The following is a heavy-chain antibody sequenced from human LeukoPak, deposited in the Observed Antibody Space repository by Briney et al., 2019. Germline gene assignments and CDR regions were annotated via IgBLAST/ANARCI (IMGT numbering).Heavy chain of an antibody. CDR3: ARGPPGDEMATIGRPSGWFDP. D-gene: IGHD5-12*01. Sequence: PSETLSLTCSVSGASISRSTYYWGWIRQPPGKGLEWIGSVFRTGTAYYNPSLRSRVTVSVDTSKNQFSLKLSSVTAADTAVYYCARGPPGDEMATIGRPSGWFDPRGQGTLVTVSS. CDR1: GASISRSTYY. CDR2: VFRTGTA. V-gene: IGHV4-39*01. J-gene: IGHJ5*02.